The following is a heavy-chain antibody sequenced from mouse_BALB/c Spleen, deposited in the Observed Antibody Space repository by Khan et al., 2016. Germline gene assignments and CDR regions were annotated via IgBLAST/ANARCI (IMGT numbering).Heavy chain of an antibody. V-gene: IGHV5-17*02. CDR2: ISGGSSII. CDR1: GFTFSRFG. Sequence: EVELVESGGGLVQPGGSRKLSCAASGFTFSRFGMHWVRQAPEKGLEWVAYISGGSSIIYYADTLKGRFTISRAKPKHPLVLQMTSLGSEDTAIYYCARGDYWGQGTTLTVSS. CDR3: ARGDY. J-gene: IGHJ2*01.